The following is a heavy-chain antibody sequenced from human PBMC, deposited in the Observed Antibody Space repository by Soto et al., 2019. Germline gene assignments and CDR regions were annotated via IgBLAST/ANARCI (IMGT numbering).Heavy chain of an antibody. Sequence: SETLSLTCTVSGGSLSSYYWSWIRQTPGKGLEWIGYIFYFGSTNYNPSLKSRVTLSIDTSKNQLSPKLSSVTAADTAVYYCARHSPDFDWLSQFDYWGQGTLVTVSS. CDR2: IFYFGST. CDR1: GGSLSSYY. V-gene: IGHV4-59*08. J-gene: IGHJ4*02. D-gene: IGHD3-9*01. CDR3: ARHSPDFDWLSQFDY.